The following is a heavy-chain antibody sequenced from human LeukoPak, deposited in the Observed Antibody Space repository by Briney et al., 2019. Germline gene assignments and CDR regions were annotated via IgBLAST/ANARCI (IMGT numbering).Heavy chain of an antibody. J-gene: IGHJ4*02. V-gene: IGHV3-53*01. Sequence: GGSLRLSCAVSGFTFSSYSMNWVRRAPGKGLEYVSVLYHDGGTYSADSVKGRFTISRDNSKNTLYLQMNSLRVEDTAVYYCVHGWASYGSGSSEFFDYWGQGSLVTVSS. CDR1: GFTFSSYS. CDR3: VHGWASYGSGSSEFFDY. CDR2: LYHDGGT. D-gene: IGHD3-10*01.